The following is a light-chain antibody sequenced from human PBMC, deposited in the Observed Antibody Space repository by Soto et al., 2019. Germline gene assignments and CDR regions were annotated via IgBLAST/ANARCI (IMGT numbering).Light chain of an antibody. CDR1: SSSIGGNT. CDR3: AAWDDSLKGVL. J-gene: IGLJ2*01. CDR2: SNS. V-gene: IGLV1-44*01. Sequence: QSVLTQPPSASGTPGQRVTISCSGSSSSIGGNTVNWYQQLPGTAPKLLIYSNSQRPSGVPDRFSGSKSGTSASPAISGLQSDDEADYYCAAWDDSLKGVLFGGGTKLTVL.